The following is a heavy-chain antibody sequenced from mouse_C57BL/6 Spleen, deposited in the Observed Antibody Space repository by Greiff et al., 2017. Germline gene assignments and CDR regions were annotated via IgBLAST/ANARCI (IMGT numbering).Heavy chain of an antibody. CDR3: ARAYYGSLYYFDY. J-gene: IGHJ2*01. V-gene: IGHV5-4*01. Sequence: EVQGVESGGGLVKPGGSLKLSCAASGFTFSSYAMSWVRQTPEKRLEWVATISDGGSYTYYPDNVKGRSTISRDNAKNNLYLQMSHLKSEDTAMYYCARAYYGSLYYFDYWGQGTTLTVSS. CDR2: ISDGGSYT. CDR1: GFTFSSYA. D-gene: IGHD1-1*01.